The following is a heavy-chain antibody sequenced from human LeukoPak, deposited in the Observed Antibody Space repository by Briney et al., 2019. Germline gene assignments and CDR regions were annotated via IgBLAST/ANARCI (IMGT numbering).Heavy chain of an antibody. V-gene: IGHV4-34*01. CDR2: INHSGST. CDR1: GGSFGGYY. Sequence: KTSETLSLTCAVYGGSFGGYYWSWIRQPPGKGLEWIGEINHSGSTNYNPSLKSRVTISVDTSKNQFSLKLSSVTAADTAVYYCARDMDVWGQGTTVTVSS. CDR3: ARDMDV. J-gene: IGHJ6*02.